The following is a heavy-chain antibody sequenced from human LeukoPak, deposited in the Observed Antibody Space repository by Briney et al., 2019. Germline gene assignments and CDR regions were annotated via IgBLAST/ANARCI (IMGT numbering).Heavy chain of an antibody. D-gene: IGHD1-26*01. CDR1: GYTFTSYG. Sequence: ASVKVSCKASGYTFTSYGISWVRQAPGQGLEWMGWISAYNGNTNYAQKLQGRVTMSRDTSISTVYMEVSRLTSDDTAMYYCARDGNFDYWGQGTLVTVSS. J-gene: IGHJ4*02. CDR3: ARDGNFDY. CDR2: ISAYNGNT. V-gene: IGHV1-18*01.